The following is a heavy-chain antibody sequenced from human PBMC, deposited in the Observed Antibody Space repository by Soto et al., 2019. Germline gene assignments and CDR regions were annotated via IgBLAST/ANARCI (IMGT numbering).Heavy chain of an antibody. J-gene: IGHJ4*02. CDR2: IWSDGTKK. CDR1: GFDFINYD. V-gene: IGHV3-33*01. Sequence: LSRSCTASGFDFINYDIHRVRQAPGRGLAWVAVIWSDGTKKFYAGSGRGRITIYRDNSKNTIYLQMNSLRAEDTAVYYCARDWWEEPAGKETVSQFDYWGQG. CDR3: ARDWWEEPAGKETVSQFDY. D-gene: IGHD6-13*01.